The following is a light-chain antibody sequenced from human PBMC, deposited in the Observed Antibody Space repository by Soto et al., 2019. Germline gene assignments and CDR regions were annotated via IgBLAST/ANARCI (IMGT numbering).Light chain of an antibody. CDR1: QSVGSY. CDR3: QQRSDWPPVT. V-gene: IGKV3-11*01. J-gene: IGKJ4*01. CDR2: DAF. Sequence: EIVLTQSPATLSLSPGERATLSCRASQSVGSYLAWYQQKPGLAPRLLIYDAFNRATGIPAGFSGSGSGTDFTLTISSLEPEDVAVYYCQQRSDWPPVTFGGGTKVEIK.